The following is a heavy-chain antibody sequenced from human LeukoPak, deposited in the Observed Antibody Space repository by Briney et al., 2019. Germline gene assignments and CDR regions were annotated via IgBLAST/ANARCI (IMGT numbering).Heavy chain of an antibody. Sequence: GGSLRLSCAASGFTFSSYGMHWVRQAPGKGLEWVAVIWHDGSNKYYADSVKGRFTISRDNSKNTLYLQMNSLRAEDTAVYYCAKGTYPYGDYSYYFDYWGQGTLVTVSS. CDR1: GFTFSSYG. J-gene: IGHJ4*02. CDR2: IWHDGSNK. V-gene: IGHV3-33*06. CDR3: AKGTYPYGDYSYYFDY. D-gene: IGHD4-17*01.